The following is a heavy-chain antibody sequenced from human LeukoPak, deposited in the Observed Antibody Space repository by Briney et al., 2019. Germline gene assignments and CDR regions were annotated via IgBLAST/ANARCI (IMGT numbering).Heavy chain of an antibody. D-gene: IGHD5-24*01. V-gene: IGHV4-38-2*02. CDR3: ARGAPDRDGYNYYYYYMDV. J-gene: IGHJ6*03. CDR1: GYSISSGYY. CDR2: IYHSGST. Sequence: SETLSLTCTVSGYSISSGYYWGWIRQPPGKGLEWIGSIYHSGSTYYNPSLKSRVTISVDTSKNQFSLKLSSVTAADTAVYYCARGAPDRDGYNYYYYYMDVWGKGTTVTVSS.